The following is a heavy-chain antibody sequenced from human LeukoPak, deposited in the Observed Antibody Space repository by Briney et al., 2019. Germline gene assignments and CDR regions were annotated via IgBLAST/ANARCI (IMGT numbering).Heavy chain of an antibody. CDR3: ARGRAGPNYYYYYYMDV. V-gene: IGHV4-59*01. CDR1: GGSISSYY. Sequence: SETLSLTCTVSGGSISSYYWSWIRQPPGKGLEWIGYIYYSGSTNYNPSLKSRVTISVDTSKNQFSLKLSSVTAADTAVYYRARGRAGPNYYYYYYMDVWGKGTTVTVSS. CDR2: IYYSGST. J-gene: IGHJ6*03.